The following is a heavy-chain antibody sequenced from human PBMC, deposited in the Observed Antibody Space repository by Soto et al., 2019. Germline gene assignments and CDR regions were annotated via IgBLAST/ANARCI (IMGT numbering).Heavy chain of an antibody. Sequence: GXSVKVSCKASGYPFTSYGIGWVRQAPGQGLEWMGWISAYNGNTNYAQKLQGRVTMTTDTSTSTAYMELRSLRSDDTAVYYCASGDIVLMAGGYWGQGTLVTVSS. CDR2: ISAYNGNT. J-gene: IGHJ4*02. CDR3: ASGDIVLMAGGY. V-gene: IGHV1-18*04. CDR1: GYPFTSYG. D-gene: IGHD2-8*01.